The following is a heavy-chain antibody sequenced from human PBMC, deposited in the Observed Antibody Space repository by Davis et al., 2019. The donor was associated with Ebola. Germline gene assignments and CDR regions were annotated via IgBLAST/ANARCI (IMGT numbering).Heavy chain of an antibody. CDR2: ISAYNGNT. V-gene: IGHV1-18*01. Sequence: ASVKVSCKASGYSFTTHGISWVRQAPGQGLEWMGWISAYNGNTNYAQILQGRVTMTTDTPTGTDYMELRNLRADDTAVYFCARTSIVGTTTTASDIWGQGTKVTVSS. D-gene: IGHD1-26*01. CDR3: ARTSIVGTTTTASDI. CDR1: GYSFTTHG. J-gene: IGHJ3*02.